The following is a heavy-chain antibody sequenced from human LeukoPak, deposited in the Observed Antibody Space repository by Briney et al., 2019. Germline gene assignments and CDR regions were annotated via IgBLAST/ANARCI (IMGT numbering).Heavy chain of an antibody. D-gene: IGHD6-6*01. CDR1: GFTFSSYS. CDR2: ISSSSSYI. CDR3: ARDSSSSSSYFDY. Sequence: GGSLRLSCAASGFTFSSYSMNWVRQAPGKGLEWVSSISSSSSYICYAGSVKGRFTISRDNAKNSLYLQMNSLRAEDTAVYYCARDSSSSSSYFDYWGQGTLVTVSS. V-gene: IGHV3-21*01. J-gene: IGHJ4*02.